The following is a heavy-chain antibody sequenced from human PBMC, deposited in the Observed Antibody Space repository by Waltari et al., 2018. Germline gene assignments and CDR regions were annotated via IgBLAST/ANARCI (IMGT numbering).Heavy chain of an antibody. V-gene: IGHV4-39*01. CDR2: VSYRWTP. Sequence: QLQLQESGPRLVRPSKTLSLICRVSGVSITSNRHYWAWIRQSPGQLLEWIGTVSYRWTPYISPSRKSRVSVSRDTSKNQVSLIWGSVTAADMAVYYCATYIGASVGTAAFDVWGQGTMVTVSS. CDR3: ATYIGASVGTAAFDV. CDR1: GVSITSNRHY. J-gene: IGHJ3*01. D-gene: IGHD5-12*01.